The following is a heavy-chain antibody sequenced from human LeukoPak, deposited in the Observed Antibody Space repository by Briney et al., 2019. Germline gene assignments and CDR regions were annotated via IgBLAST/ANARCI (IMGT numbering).Heavy chain of an antibody. D-gene: IGHD2-2*01. Sequence: SETLSLTCTVSGGSISSYYWSWIRQPPGKGLEWIGYIYYSGSTNYNPSLKSRVTISVDTSKNQFSLKLSSVTAADTAVYYFASNTREVVVPAAMWFGEVENAFDIWGQGTMVTVSS. CDR3: ASNTREVVVPAAMWFGEVENAFDI. V-gene: IGHV4-59*01. CDR2: IYYSGST. J-gene: IGHJ3*02. CDR1: GGSISSYY.